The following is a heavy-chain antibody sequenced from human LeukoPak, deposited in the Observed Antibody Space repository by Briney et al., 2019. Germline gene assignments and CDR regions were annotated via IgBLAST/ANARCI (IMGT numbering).Heavy chain of an antibody. CDR2: ISSSGRRI. CDR1: GFTFSDYE. CDR3: ARGPRDPTEYCSRGTCSPTYEV. Sequence: GGSLRLSCAASGFTFSDYEMNWVRQAPGKGLEWVSYISSSGRRIYYADSVKGRFTISRDNAKNSLYLQMNSLGVDDTAIYYCARGPRDPTEYCSRGTCSPTYEVWGQGTLVTVSS. D-gene: IGHD2-15*01. V-gene: IGHV3-48*03. J-gene: IGHJ4*02.